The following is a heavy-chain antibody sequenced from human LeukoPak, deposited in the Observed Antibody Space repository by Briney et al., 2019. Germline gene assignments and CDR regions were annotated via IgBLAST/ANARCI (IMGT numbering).Heavy chain of an antibody. CDR2: VDPEDGET. Sequence: ASVKISCKVSGYTFTDYYMHWVQQAPGKGLEWMGLVDPEDGETIYAEKFQGRVTITADTSTDTAYMELSSLRSEDTAVYYCARDSGTYFDYWGQGTLVTVSS. CDR3: ARDSGTYFDY. CDR1: GYTFTDYY. J-gene: IGHJ4*02. V-gene: IGHV1-69-2*01.